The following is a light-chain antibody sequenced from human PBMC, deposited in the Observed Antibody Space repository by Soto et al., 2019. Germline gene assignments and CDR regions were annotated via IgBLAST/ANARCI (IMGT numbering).Light chain of an antibody. Sequence: EGVLTQSPGTLSLSPGGRATLSCRASQSVSNNYFAWYQQKPGQAPRLLIFGSSDRATGIPDRFSGSGSGTDFTLTISRLEPEDFAVYYCQQYGSSPPYTFGQGTKLEIK. CDR3: QQYGSSPPYT. CDR2: GSS. V-gene: IGKV3-20*01. J-gene: IGKJ2*01. CDR1: QSVSNNY.